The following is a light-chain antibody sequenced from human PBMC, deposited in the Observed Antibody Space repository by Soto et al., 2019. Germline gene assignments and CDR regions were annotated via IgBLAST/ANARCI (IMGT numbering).Light chain of an antibody. V-gene: IGKV3-20*01. CDR1: QSVGGTF. CDR2: GAS. J-gene: IGKJ1*01. Sequence: EIVLTQSPGTLSLSPGEGATLSCRASQSVGGTFLAWYQQKGGQAPRLLIHGASNRATGIPDRFSGSVSGTDFTLTISRLEPEDFAVYYCQQYGGSPRTFGQGTKVDIK. CDR3: QQYGGSPRT.